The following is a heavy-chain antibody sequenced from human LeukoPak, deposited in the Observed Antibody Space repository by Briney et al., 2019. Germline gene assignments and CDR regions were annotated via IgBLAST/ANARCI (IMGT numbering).Heavy chain of an antibody. CDR3: ARTGGSFYFYYYMDV. CDR1: GGSISRSTYY. CDR2: IPYTGTT. J-gene: IGHJ6*03. D-gene: IGHD1-26*01. Sequence: SETLSLNCTVSGGSISRSTYYWGWIRQPPGKGLEWIGSIPYTGTTYYNPSLKSRVTISLDTSKNQFSLKLSSVTAADTAVYYCARTGGSFYFYYYMDVWGKGTTVTVSS. V-gene: IGHV4-39*07.